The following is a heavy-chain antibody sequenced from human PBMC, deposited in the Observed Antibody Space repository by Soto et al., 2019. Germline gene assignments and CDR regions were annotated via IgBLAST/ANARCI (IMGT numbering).Heavy chain of an antibody. CDR3: ARGSWYYNSSGYICYFDH. V-gene: IGHV4-31*03. Sequence: PSETLSLTCTVSGGSISSGGYYWSWVRQHPGKGLEWIGYIYYSGSTYYNPSLKSRVTISVDTSKNQFSLKLSSVTAADTAVYYCARGSWYYNSSGYICYFDHWGQGTLVTVSS. CDR1: GGSISSGGYY. D-gene: IGHD3-22*01. J-gene: IGHJ4*02. CDR2: IYYSGST.